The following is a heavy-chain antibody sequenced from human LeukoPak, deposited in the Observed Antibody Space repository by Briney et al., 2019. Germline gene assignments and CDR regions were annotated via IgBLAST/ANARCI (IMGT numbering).Heavy chain of an antibody. V-gene: IGHV1-46*01. Sequence: ASVKVSCKASGGTFSSYAISWVRQAPGQGLEWMGIINPSGGSTSYAQKFQGRVTMTRDTSTSTVYMELSSLRSEDTAVYYCARSGIRFADTMIWFGDSWGQGTLVTVSS. D-gene: IGHD3-10*01. J-gene: IGHJ4*02. CDR2: INPSGGST. CDR1: GGTFSSYA. CDR3: ARSGIRFADTMIWFGDS.